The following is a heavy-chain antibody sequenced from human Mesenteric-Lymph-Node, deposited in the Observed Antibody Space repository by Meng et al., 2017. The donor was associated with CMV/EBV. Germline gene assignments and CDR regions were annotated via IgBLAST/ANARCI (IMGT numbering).Heavy chain of an antibody. D-gene: IGHD6-13*01. V-gene: IGHV5-51*01. CDR3: ARPESGYSSSWLH. Sequence: GGSLRLSCKGFGYDFTTHWIGWVRQMPGKGLEWMGIIYPDDSDTRYSPSFQGHVTISADMSINTAYLQWTSLKTSDSAMYYCARPESGYSSSWLHWGQGTLVTVSS. J-gene: IGHJ4*02. CDR1: GYDFTTHW. CDR2: IYPDDSDT.